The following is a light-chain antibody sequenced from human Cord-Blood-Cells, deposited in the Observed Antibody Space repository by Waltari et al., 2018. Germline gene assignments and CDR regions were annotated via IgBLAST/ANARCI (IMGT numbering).Light chain of an antibody. V-gene: IGKV3-20*01. CDR3: QQYGSSPLT. J-gene: IGKJ4*01. CDR2: VAS. Sequence: EIVLTQSPGTLSLSPGERATLSCRASQSVSSSYLAWYQQKPGQSPWLLIYVASRGATGIPDRISGSGSGTDFTLSISRLEPEDFAVYYCQQYGSSPLTFGGGTKVEIK. CDR1: QSVSSSY.